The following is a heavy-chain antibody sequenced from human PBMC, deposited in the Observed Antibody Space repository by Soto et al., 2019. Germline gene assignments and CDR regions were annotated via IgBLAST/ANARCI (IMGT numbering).Heavy chain of an antibody. CDR2: INPNSGGT. Sequence: QAQLVQSGAEAKKPGASVKVSCEASGYTFTGYYMHWVRQAPGQGLEWMGWINPNSGGTNYAQKFQGRVTMTRDTSISTAYMELSRLRSDDTAVYYCARIPHGYCSGGSCYWEDYWGQGTLVTVSS. CDR3: ARIPHGYCSGGSCYWEDY. V-gene: IGHV1-2*02. CDR1: GYTFTGYY. J-gene: IGHJ4*02. D-gene: IGHD2-15*01.